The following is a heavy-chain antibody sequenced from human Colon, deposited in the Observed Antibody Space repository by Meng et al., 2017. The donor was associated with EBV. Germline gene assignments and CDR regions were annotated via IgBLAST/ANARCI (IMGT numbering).Heavy chain of an antibody. V-gene: IGHV4-4*02. Sequence: VLLQGAGTGPVNPEGTRSLTSGVSGGSISSSNWWSWVRQPPGKGLEWIGEIYHGGNTNYNPSLKSRVTISVDRSNDQFSLSLSSVTAADTAVYYCARGNAYNAPSFDYWGQGTLVTVSS. CDR1: GGSISSSNW. D-gene: IGHD5-24*01. J-gene: IGHJ4*02. CDR3: ARGNAYNAPSFDY. CDR2: IYHGGNT.